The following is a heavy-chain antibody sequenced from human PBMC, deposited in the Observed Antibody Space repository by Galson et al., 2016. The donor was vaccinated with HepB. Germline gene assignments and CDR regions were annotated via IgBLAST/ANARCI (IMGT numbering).Heavy chain of an antibody. D-gene: IGHD3-16*01. V-gene: IGHV3-23*01. CDR1: GFTFMNYA. CDR3: AKLGTKDS. J-gene: IGHJ4*02. Sequence: SLRLSCAASGFTFMNYAMCWVRQAPGKGLEWVSSISGSGDSTYYADSVKDRFTTSRDNSKNALYLQMSILRIEDTAVYYCAKLGTKDSWGQGTQVTVSS. CDR2: ISGSGDST.